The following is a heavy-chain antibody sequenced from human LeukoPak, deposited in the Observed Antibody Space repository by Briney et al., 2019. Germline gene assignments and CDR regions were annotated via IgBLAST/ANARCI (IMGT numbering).Heavy chain of an antibody. CDR3: ARGGIAARPYYFDY. CDR2: IWYDGSNK. Sequence: GRSLRLSCAATGFTFSNYGMHWVRQAPGKGLEWVAVIWYDGSNKYYADSVKGRFTISGDNSKNTLYLQMNSLRAEDTAVYHCARGGIAARPYYFDYWGQGTLVTVSS. D-gene: IGHD6-6*01. CDR1: GFTFSNYG. V-gene: IGHV3-33*01. J-gene: IGHJ4*02.